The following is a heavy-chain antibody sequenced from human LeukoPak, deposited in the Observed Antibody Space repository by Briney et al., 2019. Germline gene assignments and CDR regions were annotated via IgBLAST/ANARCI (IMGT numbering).Heavy chain of an antibody. CDR1: GFTFSDAW. V-gene: IGHV3-15*01. CDR2: IKSKTDGGTT. J-gene: IGHJ4*02. CDR3: TSSSAEEWLFDC. Sequence: GGSLRLSCAASGFTFSDAWLSWVRQAPGKGLEWVGRIKSKTDGGTTDYAAPVKGRFTISRDDSKNTLYLQMNSLQTEDTAVYYCTSSSAEEWLFDCWGQGTLVTVSS. D-gene: IGHD6-19*01.